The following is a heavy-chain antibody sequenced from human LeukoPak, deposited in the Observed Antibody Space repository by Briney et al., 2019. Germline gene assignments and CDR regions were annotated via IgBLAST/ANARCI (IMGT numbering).Heavy chain of an antibody. V-gene: IGHV4-34*01. CDR3: ARGPNPPYY. Sequence: KPSETLSLTFAVEGGSFSGYYWSWIRQPPGKGLEWIGEISHSGSTNYNPSLKSRVTISVDTSKNQFSLKLSSVTAADTAVYYCARGPNPPYYWGQGTLVTVSS. J-gene: IGHJ4*02. D-gene: IGHD1-14*01. CDR1: GGSFSGYY. CDR2: ISHSGST.